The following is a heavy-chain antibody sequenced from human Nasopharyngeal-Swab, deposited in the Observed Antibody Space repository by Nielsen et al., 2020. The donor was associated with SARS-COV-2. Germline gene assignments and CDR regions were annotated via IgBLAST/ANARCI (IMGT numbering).Heavy chain of an antibody. Sequence: GESLKISCAASGFTFSSYGMHWVRQAPGKGLEWVAVISYDGSNKNYADSVKGRFTISRDNFKNTLYLQMNSLRAEDTAVYYCAREAQTGYSSGWRYYYYGMDVWGQGTTVTVSS. J-gene: IGHJ6*02. CDR3: AREAQTGYSSGWRYYYYGMDV. CDR1: GFTFSSYG. V-gene: IGHV3-30*03. D-gene: IGHD6-19*01. CDR2: ISYDGSNK.